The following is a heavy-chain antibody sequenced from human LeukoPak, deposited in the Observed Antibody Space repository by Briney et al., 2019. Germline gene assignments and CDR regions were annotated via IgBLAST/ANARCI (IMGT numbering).Heavy chain of an antibody. CDR3: ARDLDQYSGRFGGFGHDF. V-gene: IGHV1-18*01. J-gene: IGHJ4*02. CDR2: MNPNNGNT. Sequence: ASVKVSCKASGYTFTSYDINWVRQATGQGLEWMGWMNPNNGNTNYAQKLQGRVTMTTDTSTSTAYMELRSLRSDDTAVYYCARDLDQYSGRFGGFGHDFWGQGTLVTVSS. CDR1: GYTFTSYD. D-gene: IGHD1-26*01.